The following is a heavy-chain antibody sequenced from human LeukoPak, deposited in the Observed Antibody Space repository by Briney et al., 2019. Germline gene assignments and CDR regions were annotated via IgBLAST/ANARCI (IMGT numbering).Heavy chain of an antibody. V-gene: IGHV3-74*03. CDR1: GFTLGNYW. Sequence: PPGSLTLSCAASGFTLGNYWMHWVRQAPGKGLVWVSRGDGDGSHSTYADSVKGRFTISRDNAKNTLYLQMNRLTGEDTAVCYCAYSDHFDTWGQGTLVTVTS. CDR2: GDGDGSHS. CDR3: AYSDHFDT. J-gene: IGHJ4*02. D-gene: IGHD4-17*01.